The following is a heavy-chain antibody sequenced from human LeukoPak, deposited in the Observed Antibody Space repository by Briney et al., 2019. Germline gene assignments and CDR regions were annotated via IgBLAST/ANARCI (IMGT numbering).Heavy chain of an antibody. J-gene: IGHJ4*02. V-gene: IGHV3-21*01. CDR2: ISSSSSYI. CDR3: AREIAVAAFKDGFDY. D-gene: IGHD6-19*01. Sequence: PGGSLRLSCAASGFTFSSYSMNWVRQAPGKGLGWVSSISSSSSYIYYADSVKGRFTISRDNAKNSLYLQMNSLRAEDTAVYYCAREIAVAAFKDGFDYWGQGTLVTVSS. CDR1: GFTFSSYS.